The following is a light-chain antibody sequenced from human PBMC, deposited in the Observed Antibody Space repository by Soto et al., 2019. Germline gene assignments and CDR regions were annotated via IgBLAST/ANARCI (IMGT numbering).Light chain of an antibody. CDR1: SSDVGGYNY. V-gene: IGLV2-14*01. CDR2: DVS. CDR3: SSYTSTNSWV. J-gene: IGLJ3*02. Sequence: QSALTQSASVSGSPGQSITISCTGTSSDVGGYNYVSWYQQHPGKAPKLIIYDVSNRPSGVSTRFSGSKSGNXASLTISGLXAEDEADYSCSSYTSTNSWVFGGGTKXTVL.